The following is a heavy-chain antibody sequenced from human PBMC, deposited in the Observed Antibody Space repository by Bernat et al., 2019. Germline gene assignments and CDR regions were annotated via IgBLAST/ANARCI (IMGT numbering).Heavy chain of an antibody. CDR1: GGSISSSNW. J-gene: IGHJ5*02. CDR3: AKTPITIFGVVIDNWFDP. Sequence: QVQLQESGPGLVKPSGTLSLTCAVSGGSISSSNWWSWVRQPPGKGLEWIGEIYHSGSTNYNPSLKSRVTISVDKSKNQFSLKLSSVTAADTAVYYCAKTPITIFGVVIDNWFDPWGQGTLVTVSS. V-gene: IGHV4-4*02. CDR2: IYHSGST. D-gene: IGHD3-3*01.